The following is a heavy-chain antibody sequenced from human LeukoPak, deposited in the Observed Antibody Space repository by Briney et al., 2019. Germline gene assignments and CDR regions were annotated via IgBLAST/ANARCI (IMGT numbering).Heavy chain of an antibody. CDR1: GFTFSSHC. V-gene: IGHV3-7*01. D-gene: IGHD6-19*01. J-gene: IGHJ4*02. CDR2: IKQDGSEK. CDR3: AREHSSGWYGDY. Sequence: AGGSLRLSCAAFGFTFSSHCMNWARQAPGKGLEWVANIKQDGSEKYYVDSVKGRFTISRDNAKNSLYLQMNSLRAEDTAVYYCAREHSSGWYGDYWGQGTLVTVSS.